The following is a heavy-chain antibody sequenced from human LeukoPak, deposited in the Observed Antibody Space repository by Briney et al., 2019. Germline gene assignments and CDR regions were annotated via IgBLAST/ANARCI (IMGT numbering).Heavy chain of an antibody. CDR2: ISYDGSNK. CDR1: GFTFSSYS. V-gene: IGHV3-30-3*01. CDR3: ARDPNWRYDYEEVLFDP. Sequence: PGGSLRLSCAASGFTFSSYSMHWVRQAPGKGLEWVTLISYDGSNKYYADPVKGRFTISRDNSKNTLYLQMNSLRAEDTAVYYCARDPNWRYDYEEVLFDPWGQGTLVTVSS. D-gene: IGHD4-17*01. J-gene: IGHJ5*02.